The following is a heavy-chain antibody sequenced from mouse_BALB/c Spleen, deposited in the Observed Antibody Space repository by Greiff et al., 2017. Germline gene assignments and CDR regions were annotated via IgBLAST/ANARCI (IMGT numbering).Heavy chain of an antibody. CDR1: GYSITSDYA. Sequence: VQLKESGPGLVKPSQSLSLTCTVTGYSITSDYAWNWIRQFPGNKLEWMGYISYSGSTSYNPSLKSRISITRDTSKNQFFLQLNSVTTEDTATYYCARMITNYYAMDYWGQGTSVTVSS. D-gene: IGHD2-4*01. CDR3: ARMITNYYAMDY. CDR2: ISYSGST. V-gene: IGHV3-2*02. J-gene: IGHJ4*01.